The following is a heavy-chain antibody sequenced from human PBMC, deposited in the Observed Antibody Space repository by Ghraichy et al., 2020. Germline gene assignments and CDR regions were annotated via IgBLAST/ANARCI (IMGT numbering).Heavy chain of an antibody. Sequence: ASVKVSCKASGYTFTSYGISWVRQAPGQGLEWMGWISAYNGNTNYAQKLQGRVTMTTDTSTSTAYMELRSLRSDDTAVYYCARDSPVVVPAAMKGGMDVWGQGTTVTVSS. D-gene: IGHD2-2*01. CDR3: ARDSPVVVPAAMKGGMDV. V-gene: IGHV1-18*04. J-gene: IGHJ6*02. CDR1: GYTFTSYG. CDR2: ISAYNGNT.